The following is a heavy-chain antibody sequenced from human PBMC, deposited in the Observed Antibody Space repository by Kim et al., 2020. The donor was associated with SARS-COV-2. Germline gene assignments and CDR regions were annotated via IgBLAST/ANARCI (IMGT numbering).Heavy chain of an antibody. V-gene: IGHV1-2*02. CDR3: ASLGYCSGGSCLGAFDI. CDR1: GYTFTGYY. CDR2: INPNSGGT. Sequence: ASVKVSCKASGYTFTGYYMHWVRQAPGQGLEWMGWINPNSGGTNYAQKFQGRVTMTRDTSISTAYMELSRLRSDDTAVYYCASLGYCSGGSCLGAFDIWGQGTMVTVSS. D-gene: IGHD2-15*01. J-gene: IGHJ3*02.